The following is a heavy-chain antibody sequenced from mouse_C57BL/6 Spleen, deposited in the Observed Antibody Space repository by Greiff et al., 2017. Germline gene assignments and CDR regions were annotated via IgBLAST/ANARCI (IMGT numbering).Heavy chain of an antibody. D-gene: IGHD1-1*01. J-gene: IGHJ2*01. V-gene: IGHV1-52*01. CDR3: AISGIATVVADY. Sequence: QVQLQQPGAELVRPGSSVKLSCKASGYTFTSYWMHWVKQRPIQGLEWIGNIDPSDSETHYNQKFKDKATLTVDQSSSTAYMQLSSLTSEDSAVEDCAISGIATVVADYWGQGTTLTVSS. CDR2: IDPSDSET. CDR1: GYTFTSYW.